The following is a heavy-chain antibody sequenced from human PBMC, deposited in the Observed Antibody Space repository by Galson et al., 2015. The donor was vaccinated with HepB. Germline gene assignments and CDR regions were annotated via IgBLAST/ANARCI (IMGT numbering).Heavy chain of an antibody. V-gene: IGHV5-51*01. CDR1: GYKFTDYW. D-gene: IGHD3-16*01. J-gene: IGHJ4*02. CDR2: IFPADSDT. Sequence: QSGAEVKKAGESLKISCKTSGYKFTDYWIGWVRQMPGRGLEWLGIIFPADSDTRYSPSIRGQAIISADRSITTAYLQLNSLKASDTAIYYCARRLRLRTGGGGYFDYWGRGTLVTVSS. CDR3: ARRLRLRTGGGGYFDY.